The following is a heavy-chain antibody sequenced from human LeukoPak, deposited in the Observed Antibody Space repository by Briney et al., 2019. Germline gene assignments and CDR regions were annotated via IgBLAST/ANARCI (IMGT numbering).Heavy chain of an antibody. CDR2: INIDGSNT. D-gene: IGHD3-16*01. CDR3: ARSLGGAYDY. Sequence: GGSLRLSCAASGFPFISYWMHWVRQAPGKGLVWVSRINIDGSNTNYADSVKGRFTISRDNAKNTLYLQMDSLRAEDTAVYYCARSLGGAYDYWGQGTLVTVSS. V-gene: IGHV3-74*01. CDR1: GFPFISYW. J-gene: IGHJ4*02.